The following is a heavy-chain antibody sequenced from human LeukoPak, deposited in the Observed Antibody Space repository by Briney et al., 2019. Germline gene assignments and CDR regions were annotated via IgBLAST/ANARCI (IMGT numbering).Heavy chain of an antibody. V-gene: IGHV1-46*03. J-gene: IGHJ4*02. CDR3: ARRDYFDY. CDR2: INPSGDTT. CDR1: GYTFTGYY. Sequence: ASVKVSCKXSGYTFTGYYMHWVRQAPRQGLEWTGIINPSGDTTRYAQEFQGRVTMTRDTSTSTVYMELSSLRSEDTAVYHCARRDYFDYWGQGTLVTVSS.